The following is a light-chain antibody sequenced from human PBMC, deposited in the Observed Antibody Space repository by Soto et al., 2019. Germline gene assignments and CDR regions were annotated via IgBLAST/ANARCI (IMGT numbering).Light chain of an antibody. CDR1: HSIGTY. J-gene: IGKJ1*01. Sequence: STGTRASYQGKKATLSCSACHSIGTYFGCYHQQPRQPPLLLIYDASNRATVIPAMCSGSGSGTDFTLTISILSPDYSAVYCYQHRSYPPITFGQGTKLDIK. CDR3: QHRSYPPIT. V-gene: IGKV3-11*01. CDR2: DAS.